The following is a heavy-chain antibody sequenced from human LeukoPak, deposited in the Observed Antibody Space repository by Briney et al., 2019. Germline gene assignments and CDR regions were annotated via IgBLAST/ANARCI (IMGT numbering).Heavy chain of an antibody. CDR3: AREGFSGDYENSD. CDR2: IIPILGIA. Sequence: ASVKVSCKASGGTFSSYAISWVRQAPGQGLEWMGRIIPILGIANYAQKFQGRVTITADKSTSTAYMELSSLRSEDTAVYYCAREGFSGDYENSDWGQGTLVTVSS. CDR1: GGTFSSYA. D-gene: IGHD4-17*01. J-gene: IGHJ4*02. V-gene: IGHV1-69*04.